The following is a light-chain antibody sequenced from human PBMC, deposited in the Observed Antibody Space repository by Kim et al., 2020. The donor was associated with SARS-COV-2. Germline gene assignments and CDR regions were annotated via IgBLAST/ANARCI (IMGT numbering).Light chain of an antibody. CDR1: KLGDKY. CDR2: QDS. J-gene: IGLJ2*01. V-gene: IGLV3-1*01. CDR3: QAWDSSVVVV. Sequence: SYELTQPPSVSVSPGQTDSITCSGDKLGDKYACWYQQKPGQSSVLVIYQDSKRPSGIPERFSGSNSGNTATLTISGTQAMDEADYYCQAWDSSVVVVGGGVTQLTVL.